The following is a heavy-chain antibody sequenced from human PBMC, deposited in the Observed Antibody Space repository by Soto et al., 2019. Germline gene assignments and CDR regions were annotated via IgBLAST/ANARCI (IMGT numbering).Heavy chain of an antibody. D-gene: IGHD3-22*01. V-gene: IGHV4-30-4*01. CDR3: ARASYDSSTYYLYY. J-gene: IGHJ4*02. CDR1: GASISSGDYY. Sequence: QVQLQESGPGLVKPSQTLSLTCTVSGASISSGDYYWTWIRQPPGKGLEWIGSIYYSGSTYYNPSLKSRVTISVDTSNNQFSLKLSSVTAADTAVYYCARASYDSSTYYLYYWGQGTLVTVSS. CDR2: IYYSGST.